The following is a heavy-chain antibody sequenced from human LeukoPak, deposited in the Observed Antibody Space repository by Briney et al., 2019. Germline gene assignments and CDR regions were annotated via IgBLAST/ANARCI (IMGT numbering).Heavy chain of an antibody. D-gene: IGHD3-3*01. J-gene: IGHJ4*02. Sequence: GGSLRLSCAASGFIVNTNYMTWVRQAPGRGLEWVSFIYADGNTYYAASVVGRFTISRDISKNGVYLQMNSLKDEATAVYYCARGSYGYENFDSCGQGNLVTVSS. CDR3: ARGSYGYENFDS. CDR2: IYADGNT. V-gene: IGHV3-53*01. CDR1: GFIVNTNY.